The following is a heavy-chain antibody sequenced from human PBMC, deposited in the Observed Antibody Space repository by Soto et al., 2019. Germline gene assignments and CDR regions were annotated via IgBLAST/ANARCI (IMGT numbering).Heavy chain of an antibody. CDR3: ARVLTAFWSGYTSMFDY. Sequence: SETLSLTCAVYGGSFSGYYWSWIRQPPGKGLEWIGEINHSGSTNYNPSLKSRVTISVDTSKNQFSLKLSSVTAADTSVYYCARVLTAFWSGYTSMFDYWGQGTLVTVS. CDR2: INHSGST. CDR1: GGSFSGYY. V-gene: IGHV4-34*01. D-gene: IGHD3-3*01. J-gene: IGHJ4*02.